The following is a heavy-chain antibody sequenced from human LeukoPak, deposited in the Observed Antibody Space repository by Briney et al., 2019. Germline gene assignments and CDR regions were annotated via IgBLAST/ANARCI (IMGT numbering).Heavy chain of an antibody. Sequence: PGGSLRLSCAASGFTFSSYAMSWVRQAPGKGLEWVSAISGSGGSTYYADSVKGRFTISRDNSKNTLYLQMNSLRAEDTAVYYCAKAYGGNSPYYYYYMDVWGKGTTVTVSS. V-gene: IGHV3-23*01. CDR3: AKAYGGNSPYYYYYMDV. D-gene: IGHD4-23*01. J-gene: IGHJ6*03. CDR1: GFTFSSYA. CDR2: ISGSGGST.